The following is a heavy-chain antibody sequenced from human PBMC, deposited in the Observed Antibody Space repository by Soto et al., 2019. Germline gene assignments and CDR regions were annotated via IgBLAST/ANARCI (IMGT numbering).Heavy chain of an antibody. Sequence: ESLKISCKGSEYSFTSYWIGWVRQMPGKGLEWMGIISPGDSDTRYSPSFRGQVTISADKSISTAYLQWSSLKASDTAMYYCARIAYCTKGVCFRPFDYWGQGTLVTVSS. D-gene: IGHD2-8*01. CDR3: ARIAYCTKGVCFRPFDY. J-gene: IGHJ4*02. CDR1: EYSFTSYW. CDR2: ISPGDSDT. V-gene: IGHV5-51*01.